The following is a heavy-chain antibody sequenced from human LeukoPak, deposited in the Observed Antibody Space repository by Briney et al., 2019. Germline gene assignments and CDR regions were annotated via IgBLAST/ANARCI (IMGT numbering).Heavy chain of an antibody. Sequence: GASLRLSCAASGFGFGAYAMIWVRQAPGKGLEWVSLIHNDAATTYYADSVRGRFTVSRDNSKNTLYLEMNSLRAEDTAVYHCAKGKGGTSFNYCFDYWGQGTPVSVSS. D-gene: IGHD2/OR15-2a*01. V-gene: IGHV3-23*03. CDR2: IHNDAATT. J-gene: IGHJ4*02. CDR3: AKGKGGTSFNYCFDY. CDR1: GFGFGAYA.